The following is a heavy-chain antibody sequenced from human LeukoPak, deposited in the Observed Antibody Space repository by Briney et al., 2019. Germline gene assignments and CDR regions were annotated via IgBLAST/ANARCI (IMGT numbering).Heavy chain of an antibody. CDR1: GFTFSSYA. CDR3: ARAIYYYDSYLDY. V-gene: IGHV3-30-3*01. CDR2: ISYDGSNK. Sequence: PGGSLRLSCAASGFTFSSYAMRWVRQAPGKGLEWVAVISYDGSNKYYADSVKGRFTISRDNSKNTLYLQMNSLRAEDTAVYYCARAIYYYDSYLDYWGQGTLVTVSS. D-gene: IGHD3-22*01. J-gene: IGHJ4*02.